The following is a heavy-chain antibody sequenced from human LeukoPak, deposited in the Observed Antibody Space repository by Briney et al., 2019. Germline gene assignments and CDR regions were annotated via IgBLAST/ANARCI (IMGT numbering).Heavy chain of an antibody. J-gene: IGHJ3*02. D-gene: IGHD3-10*01. CDR2: MFHSGST. V-gene: IGHV4-59*01. CDR1: GGFISDYY. CDR3: ARDKGSGRNAFDI. Sequence: SETLSLTCTVSGGFISDYYCSWIRQPPGKGLEWIGYMFHSGSTNYNPSLKSRVTISVDTSKNQFSLKLSSVTAADTAVYYCARDKGSGRNAFDIWGQGTMVTVSS.